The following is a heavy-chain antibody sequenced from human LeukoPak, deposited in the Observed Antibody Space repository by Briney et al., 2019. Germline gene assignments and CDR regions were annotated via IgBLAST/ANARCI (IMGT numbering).Heavy chain of an antibody. CDR1: EFTFSSYA. V-gene: IGHV3-23*01. D-gene: IGHD2/OR15-2a*01. CDR3: AKYVSAKGPPYALDV. J-gene: IGHJ6*02. Sequence: GGSLRLSCAASEFTFSSYAMQWVRQAPGKGLEWVSGISASGGSTWYADSVKGRFTISRDNSKNTLYQQMNSLRAEDTAVYYCAKYVSAKGPPYALDVWGQGTTVTVSS. CDR2: ISASGGST.